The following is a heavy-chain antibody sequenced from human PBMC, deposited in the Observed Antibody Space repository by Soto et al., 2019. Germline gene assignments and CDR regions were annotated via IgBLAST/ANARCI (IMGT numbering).Heavy chain of an antibody. CDR1: GYTFTSYA. Sequence: QVQVVQSGAEVKKPGASVKVSCKASGYTFTSYAMHWVRQAPGQRLEWMGWINPGNGNTKNSQKFQGRVTITRNTFASTDYMELSSLRSEDTALYYCARGASSVTRFYFDLWGRGTLVTVSS. D-gene: IGHD4-17*01. J-gene: IGHJ2*01. V-gene: IGHV1-3*01. CDR2: INPGNGNT. CDR3: ARGASSVTRFYFDL.